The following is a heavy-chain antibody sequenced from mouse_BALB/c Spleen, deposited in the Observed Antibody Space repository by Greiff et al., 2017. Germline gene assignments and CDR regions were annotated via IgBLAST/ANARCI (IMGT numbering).Heavy chain of an antibody. D-gene: IGHD1-2*01. Sequence: VKLKESGAELVRPGTSVKVSCKASGYAFTNYLIEWVKQRPGQGLEWIGVINPGSGGTNYNEKFKGKATLTADKSSSTAYMQLSSLTSDDSAVYFCAREGSLLRLLDYWGQGTTLTVSS. J-gene: IGHJ2*01. CDR2: INPGSGGT. V-gene: IGHV1-54*01. CDR3: AREGSLLRLLDY. CDR1: GYAFTNYL.